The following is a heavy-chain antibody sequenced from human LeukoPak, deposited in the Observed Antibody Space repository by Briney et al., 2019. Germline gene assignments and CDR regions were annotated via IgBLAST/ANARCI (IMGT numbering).Heavy chain of an antibody. Sequence: ASVKVSCKVSGYTLTELSMHWVRQAPGKGLEWMGGFDPGDGETIYAQKFQGRVTMTEDTSTDSAYMELSSLRSEDTAVYYCATSSGTGTHDAFDIWGQGTMVTVSS. CDR3: ATSSGTGTHDAFDI. V-gene: IGHV1-24*01. CDR1: GYTLTELS. CDR2: FDPGDGET. J-gene: IGHJ3*02. D-gene: IGHD3/OR15-3a*01.